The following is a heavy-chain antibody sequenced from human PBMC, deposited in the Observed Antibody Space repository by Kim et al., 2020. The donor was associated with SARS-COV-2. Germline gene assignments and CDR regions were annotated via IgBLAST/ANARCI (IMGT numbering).Heavy chain of an antibody. J-gene: IGHJ1*01. CDR3: ARYHYDSIKVQH. V-gene: IGHV4-39*07. D-gene: IGHD3-22*01. Sequence: YSTPTLKSRVTISVATSKNQFSLKLSSVTAADTAVYYCARYHYDSIKVQHWGQGTLVTVSS.